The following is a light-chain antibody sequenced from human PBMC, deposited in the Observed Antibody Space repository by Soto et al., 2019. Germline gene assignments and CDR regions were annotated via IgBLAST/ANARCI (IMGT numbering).Light chain of an antibody. CDR2: GVS. V-gene: IGKV3-15*01. Sequence: EIALTQSPATLSLSPGERATLSCRASQSVNNKLAWYQQKPGQAPRLLIYGVSTRATGIPARFSGSGSGTEFTLTISSLQSEDFALYYCQQRSNWPGTFGQGTRLEIK. J-gene: IGKJ5*01. CDR1: QSVNNK. CDR3: QQRSNWPGT.